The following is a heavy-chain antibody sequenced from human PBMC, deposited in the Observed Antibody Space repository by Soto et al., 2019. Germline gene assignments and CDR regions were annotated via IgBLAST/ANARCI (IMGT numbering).Heavy chain of an antibody. Sequence: GGSLRLSCAASGFTFSSYAVHWVRQPTGKGLEWVSVIGSAGDTYYPGSVKGRFTISRENAKNSLYLQMNSLRAEDTAVYYCARGYLGCFDYCGRRSLGTVSS. V-gene: IGHV3-13*01. CDR1: GFTFSSYA. D-gene: IGHD7-27*01. CDR2: IGSAGDT. J-gene: IGHJ4*02. CDR3: ARGYLGCFDY.